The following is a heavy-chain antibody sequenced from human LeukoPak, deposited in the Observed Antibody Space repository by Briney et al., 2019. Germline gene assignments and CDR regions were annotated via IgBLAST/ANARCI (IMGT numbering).Heavy chain of an antibody. D-gene: IGHD4-11*01. CDR1: GFTFSTYN. V-gene: IGHV3-48*04. CDR2: ISSSSSII. J-gene: IGHJ4*02. Sequence: GGSLRLSCAASGFTFSTYNMSWVRQAPGKGLEWVSYISSSSSIIYYADSMKGRFTISRDNAKSALYLQMNSLRAEDTAVYYCARWRGQQSEFDLWGQGNLVSVSS. CDR3: ARWRGQQSEFDL.